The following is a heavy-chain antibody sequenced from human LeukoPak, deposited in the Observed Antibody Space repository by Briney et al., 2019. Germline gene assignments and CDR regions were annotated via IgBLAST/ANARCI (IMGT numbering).Heavy chain of an antibody. J-gene: IGHJ4*02. CDR3: ARALYYYDSSGYYYFDY. D-gene: IGHD3-22*01. CDR2: IIPIFGTT. V-gene: IGHV1-69*13. CDR1: GGTFSSYA. Sequence: ASVKVSCKASGGTFSSYAISWVRQAPGQGLEWMGGIIPIFGTTNYAQKLQGRVTITADESTSTAYMELSSLRSEDTAVYYCARALYYYDSSGYYYFDYWGQGTLVTVSS.